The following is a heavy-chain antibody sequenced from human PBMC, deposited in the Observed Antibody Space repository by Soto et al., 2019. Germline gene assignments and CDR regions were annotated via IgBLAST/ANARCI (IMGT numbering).Heavy chain of an antibody. J-gene: IGHJ4*02. CDR3: ARADSRGGYRYGKFDC. V-gene: IGHV3-11*06. D-gene: IGHD5-18*01. Sequence: GGSLRLSCAASGFTFSGYYMSWIRQAPGKWLEWVSHISSRSRYTNYADSVKGRFTISRDNAKNSLYLQMNRLRADDTPVYSCARADSRGGYRYGKFDCWGQGTLVTISS. CDR2: ISSRSRYT. CDR1: GFTFSGYY.